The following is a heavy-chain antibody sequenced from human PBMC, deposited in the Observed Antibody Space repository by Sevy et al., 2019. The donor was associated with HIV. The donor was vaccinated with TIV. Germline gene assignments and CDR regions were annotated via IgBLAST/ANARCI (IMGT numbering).Heavy chain of an antibody. J-gene: IGHJ4*02. CDR2: IYYSGST. Sequence: LETLSLTCTVSGGSISSYYWSWIRQPPGKGLEWIGYIYYSGSTNYNPSLKSRVTISVDTSKNQFSLKLSSVTAADTAVYYCAREFGTMVRGAREYYFDYWGQGTLVTVSS. D-gene: IGHD3-10*01. CDR1: GGSISSYY. V-gene: IGHV4-59*01. CDR3: AREFGTMVRGAREYYFDY.